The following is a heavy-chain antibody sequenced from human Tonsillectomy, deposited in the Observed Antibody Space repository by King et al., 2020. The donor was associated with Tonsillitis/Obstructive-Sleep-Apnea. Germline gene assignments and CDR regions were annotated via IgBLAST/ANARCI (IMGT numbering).Heavy chain of an antibody. CDR3: GSGSYYRIEY. Sequence: VQLVESGGGVVPPGRSLRLSCAASGFTFSTYAMHWVRQAPDKGLEWVAVISFNGGDTYYADSVKGRYTISRDNSKNTLYLQMNSLRTEDTAVYYCGSGSYYRIEYWGQGTLVTVSS. J-gene: IGHJ4*02. V-gene: IGHV3-30-3*01. CDR1: GFTFSTYA. CDR2: ISFNGGDT. D-gene: IGHD3-10*01.